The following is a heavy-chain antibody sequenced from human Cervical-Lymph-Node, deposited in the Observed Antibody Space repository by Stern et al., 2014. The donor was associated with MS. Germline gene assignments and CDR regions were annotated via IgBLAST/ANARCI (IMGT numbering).Heavy chain of an antibody. J-gene: IGHJ5*01. Sequence: DQLVESGGGVVQPGTSLRLSCAASGFTFSDYGMHWVRQAPGKGLEWVAVIWRDGSNENSADSVKGRFTISRDNSKNTLYLQMNSLRAEDTAVYYCARRYGGWFDSWGQGTQVTVSS. D-gene: IGHD4-17*01. CDR3: ARRYGGWFDS. V-gene: IGHV3-33*01. CDR1: GFTFSDYG. CDR2: IWRDGSNE.